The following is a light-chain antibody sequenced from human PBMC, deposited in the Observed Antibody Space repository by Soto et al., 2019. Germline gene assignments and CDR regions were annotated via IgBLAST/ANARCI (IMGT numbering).Light chain of an antibody. Sequence: EIVLTQSPATLSLSPGERATRSCRASQSVSSYLVWYQQKPGQAPRLLTYDASNRATGIPARFSGSGSGTDFTLTISSLEPEDFAVYYCQQYGSSGTFGQGTKVDIK. CDR1: QSVSSY. J-gene: IGKJ1*01. V-gene: IGKV3-11*01. CDR2: DAS. CDR3: QQYGSSGT.